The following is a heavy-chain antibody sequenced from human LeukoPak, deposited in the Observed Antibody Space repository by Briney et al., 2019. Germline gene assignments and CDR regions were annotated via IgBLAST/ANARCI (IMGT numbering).Heavy chain of an antibody. Sequence: SETLSLTCTVSGGSMNNYNGNWIRQSPEKGLEWIGFVFSRGTTNFNPSFKSRLTMSIDTSKNQFSLRLSSVTAADTAVYFCARSWAAKWELPGQFDSWGQGRLVSVSS. V-gene: IGHV4-4*07. D-gene: IGHD1-26*01. CDR3: ARSWAAKWELPGQFDS. J-gene: IGHJ4*02. CDR1: GGSMNNYN. CDR2: VFSRGTT.